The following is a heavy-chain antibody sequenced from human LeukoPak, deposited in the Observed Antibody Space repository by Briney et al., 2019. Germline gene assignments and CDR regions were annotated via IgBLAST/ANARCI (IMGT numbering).Heavy chain of an antibody. CDR3: ARRPIWSGYYTDYYYYMDV. J-gene: IGHJ6*03. Sequence: ASVKVSCKASRGTFSSYAISWVRQAPGQGLEWMGGIIPIFGTANYAQKFQGRVTITADKSTSTAYMEPSSLRSEDTAVYYCARRPIWSGYYTDYYYYMDVWGKGTTVTVSS. CDR2: IIPIFGTA. D-gene: IGHD3-3*01. CDR1: RGTFSSYA. V-gene: IGHV1-69*06.